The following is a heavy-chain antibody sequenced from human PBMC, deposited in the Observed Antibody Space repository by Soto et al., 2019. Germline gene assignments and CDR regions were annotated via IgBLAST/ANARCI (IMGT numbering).Heavy chain of an antibody. Sequence: EVQLVESGGDLVKPGGSLRLSCAASGFIFSHAWFHWVRQPPGKGLELVGRVKNNGGATDYAPSVKGRFIISRDDSKGMVYLQMSSLRTEDTAIYYCAADLGPPYDSNNWFDPWGQGTLVTVSS. V-gene: IGHV3-15*07. D-gene: IGHD2-21*01. CDR1: GFIFSHAW. J-gene: IGHJ5*02. CDR3: AADLGPPYDSNNWFDP. CDR2: VKNNGGAT.